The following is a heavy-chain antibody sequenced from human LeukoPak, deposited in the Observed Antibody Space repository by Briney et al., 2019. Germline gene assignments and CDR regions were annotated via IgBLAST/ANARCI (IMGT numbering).Heavy chain of an antibody. CDR1: GFSLSTSGVG. CDR2: IYWDDDK. V-gene: IGHV2-5*02. J-gene: IGHJ3*02. D-gene: IGHD3-9*01. Sequence: SGPTLVKPTQTLTLTCTFSGFSLSTSGVGVGWIRQPPGKALEWLALIYWDDDKRYSPSLKSRLTITKDTSKNQVVLTMTNMDPVDTATYYCAHRKPYYDISTGAFDIWGQGTVVTVSS. CDR3: AHRKPYYDISTGAFDI.